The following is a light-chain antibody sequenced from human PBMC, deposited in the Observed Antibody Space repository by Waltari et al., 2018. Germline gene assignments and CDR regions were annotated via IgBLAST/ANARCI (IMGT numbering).Light chain of an antibody. V-gene: IGLV1-44*01. CDR3: ASWDDSPNGRWV. CDR2: RND. CDR1: SSNVGNNV. J-gene: IGLJ3*02. Sequence: QSVLTQPPSASGAPGQRVTISCSGSSSNVGNNVVNWYQQIPGTAPKLLTYRNDQRPSGVPDRFSGSKSGTSASLAISGLQSEDEGDYYCASWDDSPNGRWVFGGGTKLTVL.